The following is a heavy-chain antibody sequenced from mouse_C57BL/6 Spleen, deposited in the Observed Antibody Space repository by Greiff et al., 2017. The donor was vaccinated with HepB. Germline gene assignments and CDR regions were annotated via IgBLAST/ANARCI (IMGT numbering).Heavy chain of an antibody. V-gene: IGHV1-81*01. CDR2: IYPRSGNT. Sequence: QVQLQQSGAELARPGASVKLSCKASGYTFTSYGISWVKQSTGQGLEWIGEIYPRSGNTYYNEKFKGKATLTADKSSSTAYMELRSLTSEDSAVYFCAYIPPFYYFDYWGQGTTLTVSS. J-gene: IGHJ2*01. CDR1: GYTFTSYG. CDR3: AYIPPFYYFDY. D-gene: IGHD1-3*01.